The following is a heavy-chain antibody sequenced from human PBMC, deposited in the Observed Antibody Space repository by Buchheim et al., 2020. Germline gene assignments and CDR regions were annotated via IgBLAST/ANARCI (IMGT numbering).Heavy chain of an antibody. J-gene: IGHJ5*02. D-gene: IGHD3-22*01. CDR3: ARKEIDYYDSNYNWFDP. CDR2: IKQDGSEK. CDR1: GFTFSSYW. V-gene: IGHV3-7*01. Sequence: EVQLVESGGGLVQPGGSLRLSCAASGFTFSSYWMSWVRQAPGKGLEWVANIKQDGSEKYYVDSVKGRFTISRDNAKHSLYLQMNSLRAEDTAVYYCARKEIDYYDSNYNWFDPWGQGTL.